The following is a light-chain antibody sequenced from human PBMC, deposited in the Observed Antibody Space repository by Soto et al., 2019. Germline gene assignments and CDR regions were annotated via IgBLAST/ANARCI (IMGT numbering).Light chain of an antibody. CDR2: DVS. Sequence: QSALTQPRSVSGSPGQSVTISCTGTSSDVGGYNFVSWYHQHPGEAPKLMIYDVSKRPSGVPDRFSGSKSGNTASLTTSGLQAEDEADYYCCSYAGSYTWVFGTGTKLTVL. CDR1: SSDVGGYNF. V-gene: IGLV2-11*01. CDR3: CSYAGSYTWV. J-gene: IGLJ1*01.